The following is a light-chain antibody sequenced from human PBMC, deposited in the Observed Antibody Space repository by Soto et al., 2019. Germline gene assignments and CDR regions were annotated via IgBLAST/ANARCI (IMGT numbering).Light chain of an antibody. CDR2: EVS. Sequence: QSVLTQPASVSGSPGQSITISCTGTSSDVGGYNYVSWYQQYPGKAPKFMIYEVSYRPSGVSNRFSGSKSGNTASLTISGLQAEDEDDYYCSSYTSSSTYVFGTGTKLTVL. V-gene: IGLV2-14*01. CDR3: SSYTSSSTYV. CDR1: SSDVGGYNY. J-gene: IGLJ1*01.